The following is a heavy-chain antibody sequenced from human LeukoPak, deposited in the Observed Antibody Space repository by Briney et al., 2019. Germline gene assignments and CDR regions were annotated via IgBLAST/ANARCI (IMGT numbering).Heavy chain of an antibody. CDR1: GGSISSGSYY. J-gene: IGHJ4*02. V-gene: IGHV4-39*01. CDR2: MYYSGTT. Sequence: SEALSLTCTVSGGSISSGSYYWGWIRQPPGKGLEWIASMYYSGTTFYSPSPKSRVTISVDTSKNQLSLKLGSVTAADTAVYYCARHPPRDGSAFDYWGQGTLVTVSS. CDR3: ARHPPRDGSAFDY.